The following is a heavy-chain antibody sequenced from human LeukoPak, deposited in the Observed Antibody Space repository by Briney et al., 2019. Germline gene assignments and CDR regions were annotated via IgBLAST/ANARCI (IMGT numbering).Heavy chain of an antibody. CDR3: AKDMPPGY. CDR2: ISWNSGSI. J-gene: IGHJ4*02. Sequence: GGSLRLSCAASGFTFDDYAVHWVRQAPGKGLEWVSGISWNSGSIGYADSVKGRFTISRDNAKNSLYLQMNSLRAEDTALYYCAKDMPPGYWGQGTLVTVSS. V-gene: IGHV3-9*01. CDR1: GFTFDDYA.